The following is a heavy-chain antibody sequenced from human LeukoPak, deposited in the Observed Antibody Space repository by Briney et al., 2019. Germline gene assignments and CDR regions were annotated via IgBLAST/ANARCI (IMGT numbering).Heavy chain of an antibody. CDR1: GFTFSDYY. Sequence: PGGSLRLSCAASGFTFSDYYITWIRHAPGKGLEWVSYISSSGTTVYYADSVKGRFTISRDNAKNLLYLQMNSLRAEDTAVYYCAREGIQLWLRAFDIWGQGTMVTVSS. D-gene: IGHD5-18*01. J-gene: IGHJ3*02. CDR3: AREGIQLWLRAFDI. CDR2: ISSSGTTV. V-gene: IGHV3-11*04.